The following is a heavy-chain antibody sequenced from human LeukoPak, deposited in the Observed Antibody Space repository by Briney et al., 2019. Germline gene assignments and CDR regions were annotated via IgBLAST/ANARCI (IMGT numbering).Heavy chain of an antibody. Sequence: ASVKVSCKASGYTFTSYGISWVRQAPGQGLEWMGWISAYNGNTNYAQKLQGRVTMTRDTSISTAYMELSRLRSDDTAVYYCARGPQSPYCGGDCSYFDYWGQGTLVTVSS. CDR3: ARGPQSPYCGGDCSYFDY. CDR1: GYTFTSYG. D-gene: IGHD2-21*02. J-gene: IGHJ4*02. V-gene: IGHV1-18*01. CDR2: ISAYNGNT.